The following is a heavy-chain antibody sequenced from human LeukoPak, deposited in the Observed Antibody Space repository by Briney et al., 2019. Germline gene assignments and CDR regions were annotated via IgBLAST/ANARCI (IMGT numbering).Heavy chain of an antibody. J-gene: IGHJ4*02. CDR1: GFTFSKYD. V-gene: IGHV3-23*01. Sequence: PGGSLRLSCVASGFTFSKYDMSWVRQAPGKRLEWVSGISDSGDQTYYADSARARFTISRDNSKNTLYLQVNSLRAEDTALYYCAKEITLTTAYFDYWGQGTLVTVSS. CDR2: ISDSGDQT. CDR3: AKEITLTTAYFDY. D-gene: IGHD4-17*01.